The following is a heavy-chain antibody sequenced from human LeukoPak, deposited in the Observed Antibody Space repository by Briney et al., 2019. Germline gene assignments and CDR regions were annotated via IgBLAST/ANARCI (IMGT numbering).Heavy chain of an antibody. D-gene: IGHD2-2*02. V-gene: IGHV4-39*07. CDR2: IYYSGST. CDR3: ARDPSYCSSTSCYKGGHWFDP. Sequence: SETLSLTCTVSGGSISSSSYYWGWIRQPPGKGLEWIGSIYYSGSTYYNPSLKSRVTISVDTSKNQCSLKLSSVTAADTAVYYCARDPSYCSSTSCYKGGHWFDPWGQGTLVTVSS. J-gene: IGHJ5*02. CDR1: GGSISSSSYY.